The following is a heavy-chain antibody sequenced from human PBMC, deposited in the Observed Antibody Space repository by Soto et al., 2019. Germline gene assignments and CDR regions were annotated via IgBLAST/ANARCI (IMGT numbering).Heavy chain of an antibody. J-gene: IGHJ4*02. CDR1: GYSFTSYW. Sequence: GESLKISCKGSGYSFTSYWISWVRQMPGKGLEWMGRIDPSDSYTNYSPSFQGHVTISADKSISTAYLQWSSLQASDTAMYYCVRCGPLMYSSTSFDYWGQGTLVTVSS. V-gene: IGHV5-10-1*01. D-gene: IGHD6-13*01. CDR2: IDPSDSYT. CDR3: VRCGPLMYSSTSFDY.